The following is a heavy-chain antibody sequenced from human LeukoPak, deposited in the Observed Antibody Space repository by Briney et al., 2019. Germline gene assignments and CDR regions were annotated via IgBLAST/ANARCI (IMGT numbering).Heavy chain of an antibody. J-gene: IGHJ4*02. V-gene: IGHV1-69*04. D-gene: IGHD6-13*01. Sequence: ASVKVSCKASGGTFSSYAISWVRQAPGQGLEWMGRIIPIFGIANYAQKFQGRVTITADKSTSTAYMELRSLRSDDTAVYYCARDRLYAAAARFDYWGQGTLVTVSS. CDR3: ARDRLYAAAARFDY. CDR2: IIPIFGIA. CDR1: GGTFSSYA.